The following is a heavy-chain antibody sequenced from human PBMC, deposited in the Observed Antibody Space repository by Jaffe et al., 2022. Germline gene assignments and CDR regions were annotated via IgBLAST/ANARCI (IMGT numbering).Heavy chain of an antibody. CDR3: AREGRSGYYYVFDY. Sequence: QVQLQESGPGLVKPSETLSLTCAVSGYSISSGYYWGWIRQPPGKGLEWIGSIYHSGSTYYNPSLKSRVTISVDTSKNQFSLKLSSVTAADTAVYYCAREGRSGYYYVFDYWGQGTLVTVSS. CDR1: GYSISSGYY. CDR2: IYHSGST. D-gene: IGHD3-22*01. V-gene: IGHV4-38-2*02. J-gene: IGHJ4*02.